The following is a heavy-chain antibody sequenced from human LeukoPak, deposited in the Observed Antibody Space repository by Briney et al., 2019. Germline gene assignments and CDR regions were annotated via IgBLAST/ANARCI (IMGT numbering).Heavy chain of an antibody. CDR2: IRFDGTSE. J-gene: IGHJ4*02. CDR3: ARRDIVVIVSASDY. V-gene: IGHV3-30*02. CDR1: GFTFSNFG. D-gene: IGHD2-15*01. Sequence: GGSLRLSCAASGFTFSNFGMHWVRQAPGKGLEWVAFIRFDGTSEFYADSVKARFTISRDNSQNTVYLQMNSLRVDDTAVYYCARRDIVVIVSASDYWGQGTLVTVSS.